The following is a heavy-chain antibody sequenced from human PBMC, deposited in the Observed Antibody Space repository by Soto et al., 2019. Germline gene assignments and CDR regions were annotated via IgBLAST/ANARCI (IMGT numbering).Heavy chain of an antibody. D-gene: IGHD3-22*01. V-gene: IGHV1-69*06. CDR2: IIPIFGTA. CDR1: GGTFSIYA. CDR3: ASTSPYDSSGYLDY. J-gene: IGHJ4*02. Sequence: SVKVSCKASGGTFSIYAISCVLQSPLQGLEWMGGIIPIFGTANYAQKFQGRVTITADKSTSTAYMELSSLRSEDTAVYYCASTSPYDSSGYLDYWGQGTLVTVSS.